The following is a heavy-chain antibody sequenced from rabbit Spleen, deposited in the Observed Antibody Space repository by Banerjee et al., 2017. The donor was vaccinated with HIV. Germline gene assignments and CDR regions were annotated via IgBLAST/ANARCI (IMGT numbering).Heavy chain of an antibody. CDR3: ARDPAYSSGSGSAIPYL. V-gene: IGHV1S45*01. Sequence: QEQLVESGGDLVQPEGSLTLTCTASGFSFSSKQVMCWVRQAPGKGLEWIACIYAGSSGSTYYASWAKGRFTISKTSSTTVTLQMTSLTAADTATYFCARDPAYSSGSGSAIPYLWGPGTLVTVS. J-gene: IGHJ4*01. CDR2: IYAGSSGST. CDR1: GFSFSSKQV. D-gene: IGHD1-1*01.